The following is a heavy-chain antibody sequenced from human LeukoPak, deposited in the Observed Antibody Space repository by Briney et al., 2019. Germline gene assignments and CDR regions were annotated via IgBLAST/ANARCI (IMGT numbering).Heavy chain of an antibody. Sequence: SEILSLTCAVPGGSISSGGYFWSWIRQPLGKGLEWIGYINRGGSTYYNSSLKSRVTISVDTSKNQFSLKLSSVTAADTAVYYCARGGDSGSYYVHWGQGTLVTVSS. J-gene: IGHJ4*02. V-gene: IGHV4-30-2*01. CDR2: INRGGST. CDR1: GGSISSGGYF. CDR3: ARGGDSGSYYVH. D-gene: IGHD3-10*01.